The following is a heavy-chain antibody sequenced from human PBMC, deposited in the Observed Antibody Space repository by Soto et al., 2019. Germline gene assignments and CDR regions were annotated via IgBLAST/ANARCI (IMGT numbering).Heavy chain of an antibody. CDR1: GYSIISGYY. CDR3: AKTWGQGYYYFGLDV. CDR2: MHHSGST. Sequence: SETLSLTCAVSGYSIISGYYLVLIRHPPGMGLEWIATMHHSGSTYYNPSLKSRVTISLDTSKNQFSLNLRSVTAADTAVYYCAKTWGQGYYYFGLDVWGQGTTVTVSS. J-gene: IGHJ6*02. V-gene: IGHV4-38-2*01. D-gene: IGHD3-16*01.